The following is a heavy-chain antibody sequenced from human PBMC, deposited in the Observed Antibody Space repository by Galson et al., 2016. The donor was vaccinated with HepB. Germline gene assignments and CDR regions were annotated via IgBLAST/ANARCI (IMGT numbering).Heavy chain of an antibody. J-gene: IGHJ1*01. CDR3: ARGRGTYGSSTGVDL. CDR2: IYYSGRT. Sequence: LSLTCSVSDGSISSGADYWSWIRHHPVKGLEWIGYIYYSGRTSYNPSLKSRITMSVYRSKSQFSLRLTSVTVADAAVYYCARGRGTYGSSTGVDLWGQGLLVSVSS. D-gene: IGHD6-19*01. V-gene: IGHV4-31*03. CDR1: DGSISSGADY.